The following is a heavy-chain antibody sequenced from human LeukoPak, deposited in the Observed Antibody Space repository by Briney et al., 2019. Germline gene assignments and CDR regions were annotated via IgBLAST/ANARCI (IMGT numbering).Heavy chain of an antibody. CDR1: GCTFSSYA. D-gene: IGHD3-10*01. V-gene: IGHV1-69*04. J-gene: IGHJ4*02. CDR2: IIPILGIA. Sequence: RASVKVSCKASGCTFSSYAISWVRQAPGQGLEWMGRIIPILGIANYAQKFQGRVTITADKSTSTAYMELSSLRSEDTAMYYCARDRRFGELEYYFDYWGQGTLVTVSS. CDR3: ARDRRFGELEYYFDY.